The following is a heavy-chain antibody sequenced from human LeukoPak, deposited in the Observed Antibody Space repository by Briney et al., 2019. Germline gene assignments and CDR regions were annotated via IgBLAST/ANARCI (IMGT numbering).Heavy chain of an antibody. CDR3: ARPFFASYGDHFSAFDY. J-gene: IGHJ4*02. D-gene: IGHD4-17*01. Sequence: ASVKVSCKASGYIFSTHAISWVRQAPGQGLEWMGWVSVFNGNTKYAQKLQGRVTMTTDTSTSTAYMELRSLRSDDTAVYYCARPFFASYGDHFSAFDYWGQGTLVTVSS. CDR2: VSVFNGNT. CDR1: GYIFSTHA. V-gene: IGHV1-18*01.